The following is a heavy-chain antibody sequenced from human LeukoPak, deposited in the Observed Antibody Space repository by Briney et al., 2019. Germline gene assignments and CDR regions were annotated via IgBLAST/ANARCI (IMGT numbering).Heavy chain of an antibody. V-gene: IGHV3-73*01. J-gene: IGHJ6*03. Sequence: GGSLRLSCAASGFTFSGSAMHWVRQASGKGLEWVGRIRSKANSYATAYAASVKGRFTISRDDSKNTAYLQMNSLKTEDTAVYYCTRQGYDFRSGYKTYYYYYYMDVWGKGTTVTISS. CDR2: IRSKANSYAT. CDR1: GFTFSGSA. D-gene: IGHD3-3*01. CDR3: TRQGYDFRSGYKTYYYYYYMDV.